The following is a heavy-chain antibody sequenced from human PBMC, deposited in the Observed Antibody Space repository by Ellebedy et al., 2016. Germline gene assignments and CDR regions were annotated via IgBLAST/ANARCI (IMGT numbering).Heavy chain of an antibody. V-gene: IGHV4-31*03. CDR1: GGSIGSGGYY. Sequence: SETLSLXXTVSGGSIGSGGYYWNWIRQHPGKGLEWIGYIYYGGSTYYNPSLQSRVTISVDTSKNQFSLKLSSVTAADTAVYYCARGRGYGGDSNFDNWGQGTLVTVSS. CDR2: IYYGGST. D-gene: IGHD4-23*01. CDR3: ARGRGYGGDSNFDN. J-gene: IGHJ4*02.